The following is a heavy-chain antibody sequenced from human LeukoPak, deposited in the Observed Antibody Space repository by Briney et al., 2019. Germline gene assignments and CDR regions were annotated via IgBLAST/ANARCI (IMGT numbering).Heavy chain of an antibody. CDR3: VTKEPSTSGWSY. CDR2: IKEDGSEK. V-gene: IGHV3-7*01. CDR1: GFTFNRDW. D-gene: IGHD6-19*01. Sequence: GGSLRLSCTASGFTFNRDWTAWVRQAPGKGLEWVANIKEDGSEKNYVDSVKGRFTIPRDNAENSVYLQMNDLRAEDTGVYYCVTKEPSTSGWSYWGQGTLVTVSS. J-gene: IGHJ4*02.